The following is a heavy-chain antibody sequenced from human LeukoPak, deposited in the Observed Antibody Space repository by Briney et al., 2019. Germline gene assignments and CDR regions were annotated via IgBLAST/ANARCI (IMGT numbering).Heavy chain of an antibody. CDR3: VRGVYASGSSP. J-gene: IGHJ5*02. V-gene: IGHV3-74*01. D-gene: IGHD3-10*01. CDR1: GFTLSNYW. CDR2: ITSDGSS. Sequence: GGSLRLSCEASGFTLSNYWMYWVRQAPGKGLVWVSRITSDGSSNYADSVKGRFTISRDSAKNTLYLQMNSLRAEDTAVYCCVRGVYASGSSPWGEGTLVTVSS.